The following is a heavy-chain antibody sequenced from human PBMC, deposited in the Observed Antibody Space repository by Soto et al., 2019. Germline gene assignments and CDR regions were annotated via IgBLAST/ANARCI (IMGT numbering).Heavy chain of an antibody. Sequence: GGSLRLSCAASGFTVSSNYMSWVRQAPGKGLEWVSVIYSGGSTYYADSVKGRFTISRDNSKNTLYLQMKSLRAEDTAVYYCARDQGVGGGGAFDIWGQGTMVTVSS. J-gene: IGHJ3*02. CDR2: IYSGGST. CDR1: GFTVSSNY. CDR3: ARDQGVGGGGAFDI. D-gene: IGHD3-10*01. V-gene: IGHV3-66*01.